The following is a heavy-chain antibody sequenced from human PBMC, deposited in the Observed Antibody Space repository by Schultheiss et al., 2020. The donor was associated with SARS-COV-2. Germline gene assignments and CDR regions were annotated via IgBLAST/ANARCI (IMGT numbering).Heavy chain of an antibody. CDR2: IYHSGST. Sequence: SQTLSLTCAVSGGSISSGGYSWSWIRQPPGKGLEWIGHIYHSGSTYYNPSLKSRVTISVDTSKNQFSLKLSSVTAEDTAVYYCARARSSSWYDYYYGMDVWGQGTTVTVSS. CDR3: ARARSSSWYDYYYGMDV. D-gene: IGHD6-13*01. CDR1: GGSISSGGYS. J-gene: IGHJ6*02. V-gene: IGHV4-30-2*01.